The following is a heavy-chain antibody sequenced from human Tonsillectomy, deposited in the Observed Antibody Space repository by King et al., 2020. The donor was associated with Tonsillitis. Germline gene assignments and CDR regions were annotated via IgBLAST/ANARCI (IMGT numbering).Heavy chain of an antibody. CDR1: GFTFSSYS. D-gene: IGHD2-2*01. Sequence: VQLVESGGGLVKPGGSLRLSCAASGFTFSSYSMNWVRQAPGKGLEWVSSISSSSSYIYYADSVKGRFTISRDNAKNSLYLQMNSLRAEDTAVYYCARDPLRGQVVPAAMNLFPSTDDYWGQGTLVTVSS. CDR2: ISSSSSYI. CDR3: ARDPLRGQVVPAAMNLFPSTDDY. V-gene: IGHV3-21*01. J-gene: IGHJ4*02.